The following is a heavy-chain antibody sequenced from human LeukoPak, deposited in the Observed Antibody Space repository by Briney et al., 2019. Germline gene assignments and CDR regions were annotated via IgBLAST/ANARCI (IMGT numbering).Heavy chain of an antibody. D-gene: IGHD6-19*01. CDR1: GLALTNSW. Sequence: PGGSLRLSCAASGLALTNSWMSWVRQTPGEGLEWVANIKQDGSGKYYVDSVKGRFTISRDNAKNSLYLQMNSLTAEDTALYYCARLSTAVAGGDYWGQGTLVTVSS. CDR3: ARLSTAVAGGDY. CDR2: IKQDGSGK. J-gene: IGHJ4*02. V-gene: IGHV3-7*01.